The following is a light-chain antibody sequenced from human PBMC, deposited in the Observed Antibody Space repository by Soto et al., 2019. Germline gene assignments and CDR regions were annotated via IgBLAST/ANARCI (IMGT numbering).Light chain of an antibody. Sequence: QSVLTQPASVSGSPGQSIAISCTGTSSDVGGYDYASWYQQHPGKAPKVIIYDVTNRPSGVSNRFSGSKSGNTASLTISGLQSGDEADYYCSSYTTSSLYVFGTGTKVTVL. CDR2: DVT. V-gene: IGLV2-14*01. CDR3: SSYTTSSLYV. CDR1: SSDVGGYDY. J-gene: IGLJ1*01.